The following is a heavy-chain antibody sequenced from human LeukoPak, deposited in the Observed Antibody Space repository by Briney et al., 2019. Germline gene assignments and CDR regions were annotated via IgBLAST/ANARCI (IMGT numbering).Heavy chain of an antibody. CDR1: GFTVSNNY. CDR2: IYSGGST. Sequence: GGSLRLSCAASGFTVSNNYMSWVRQAPGKGLEWVSIIYSGGSTFYADSVKGRFTISRDNSKNTLYLQMNSLRAEDTAVYYCARGGSYLSAFDIWGQGTMVTVSS. D-gene: IGHD1-26*01. CDR3: ARGGSYLSAFDI. V-gene: IGHV3-53*01. J-gene: IGHJ3*02.